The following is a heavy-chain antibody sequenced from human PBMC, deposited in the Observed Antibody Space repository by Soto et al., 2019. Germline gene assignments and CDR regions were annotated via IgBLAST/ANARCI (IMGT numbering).Heavy chain of an antibody. CDR1: GYTFTSYD. D-gene: IGHD3-3*01. V-gene: IGHV1-8*01. Sequence: QVQLVQSGAEVKKPGASVRVSCKASGYTFTSYDINWVRQATGQGLEWMGWMNANSGNTGYAQKFQGRVTMTRNTSISTAYMELRSLRSEDTAVYYWARGRGGITVFRVVTRDYYYYMDVWGKGTTVTVSS. J-gene: IGHJ6*03. CDR2: MNANSGNT. CDR3: ARGRGGITVFRVVTRDYYYYMDV.